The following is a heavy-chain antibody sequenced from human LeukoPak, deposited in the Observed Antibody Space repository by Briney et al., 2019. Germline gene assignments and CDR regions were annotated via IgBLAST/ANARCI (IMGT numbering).Heavy chain of an antibody. CDR3: AKGGSYSFDH. CDR1: GFTFSSYG. V-gene: IGHV3-30*18. D-gene: IGHD1-26*01. J-gene: IGHJ4*02. CDR2: ISYDGSNK. Sequence: GGSLRLSCAASGFTFSSYGMHWVRQAPGKGLEWVAVISYDGSNKYYADSVKGRFTISRDNSKNTLYLQMNSLRAEDTAVYYCAKGGSYSFDHWGQGTLVTVSS.